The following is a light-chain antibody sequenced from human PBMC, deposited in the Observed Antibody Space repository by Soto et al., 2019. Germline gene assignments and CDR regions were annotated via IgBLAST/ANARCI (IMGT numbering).Light chain of an antibody. CDR2: DAS. Sequence: DIVLTQSPGTLSLSPGERATLSCRASQSVSSSSLAWYQQKPGQAPRLLIYDASNRAADVPARFSGSWSGTEFTLTINSLQSEDFAVYYCQQYDAWPLTFGGGTKVDIK. J-gene: IGKJ4*01. CDR1: QSVSSSS. CDR3: QQYDAWPLT. V-gene: IGKV3-20*01.